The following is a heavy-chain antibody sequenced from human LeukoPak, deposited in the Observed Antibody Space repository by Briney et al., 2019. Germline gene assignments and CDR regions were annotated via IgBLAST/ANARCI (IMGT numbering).Heavy chain of an antibody. CDR2: ISSSSSTI. Sequence: GGSLRLSCAASGFTFSDAWMNWVRQAPGKGLEWVSYISSSSSTIYYADSVKGRFTISRDNAKNSLYLQMNSLRAEDTAVYYCARDELDDAFDIWGQGTMVTVSS. CDR1: GFTFSDAW. J-gene: IGHJ3*02. CDR3: ARDELDDAFDI. V-gene: IGHV3-48*01. D-gene: IGHD1-26*01.